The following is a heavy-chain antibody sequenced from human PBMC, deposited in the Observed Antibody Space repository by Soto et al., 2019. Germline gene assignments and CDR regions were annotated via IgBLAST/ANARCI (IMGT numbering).Heavy chain of an antibody. J-gene: IGHJ4*02. Sequence: PXXTLSLAFTVSGGSISSSSYYWGFIRQPPGKGLEWIGSIYYSGSTYYNPSLKSRVTISVDTSKNQFSLKLSSVNAADTAVYYCARRYSSIAARFDYWGQGTLVTVSS. CDR2: IYYSGST. CDR1: GGSISSSSYY. D-gene: IGHD6-6*01. V-gene: IGHV4-39*01. CDR3: ARRYSSIAARFDY.